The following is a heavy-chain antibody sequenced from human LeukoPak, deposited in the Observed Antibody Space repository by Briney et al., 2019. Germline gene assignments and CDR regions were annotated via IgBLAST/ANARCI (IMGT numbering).Heavy chain of an antibody. CDR2: IYSGGST. D-gene: IGHD3-10*01. J-gene: IGHJ6*03. V-gene: IGHV3-53*01. CDR3: ASGSGSYRTPYNYMDV. CDR1: GFTVSSNY. Sequence: GGSLRLSCAASGFTVSSNYMSWVRQAPGKGLEWVSVIYSGGSTYYADSVKGRFTISRDNSKNTLYLQMNSLRAEDTAVYYCASGSGSYRTPYNYMDVWGTGTTVTVPS.